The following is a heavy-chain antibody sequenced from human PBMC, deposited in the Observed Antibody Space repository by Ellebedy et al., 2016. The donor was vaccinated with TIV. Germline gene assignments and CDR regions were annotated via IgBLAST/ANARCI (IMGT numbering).Heavy chain of an antibody. CDR1: GFSFSSYA. D-gene: IGHD1-26*01. J-gene: IGHJ3*02. CDR2: ISGSGSNT. CDR3: AKDRVGATRIDAFDM. V-gene: IGHV3-23*01. Sequence: GESLKISCAASGFSFSSYAMSWVRQAPGEGLEWVSGISGSGSNTYYADSVKGRFTISRDNSKNTLYLQMNSLRDEDTAVYYCAKDRVGATRIDAFDMWGQGTMVTVSS.